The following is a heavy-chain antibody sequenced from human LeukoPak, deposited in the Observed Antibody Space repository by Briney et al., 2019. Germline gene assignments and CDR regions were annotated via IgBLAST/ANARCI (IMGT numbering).Heavy chain of an antibody. CDR1: GYTFTGYY. V-gene: IGHV1-2*02. J-gene: IGHJ3*01. CDR3: ARDRQYSSGWLAPSSTYAFDV. CDR2: INPNSGGT. Sequence: RWASVKVSCKASGYTFTGYYMHWVRQAPGQGLEWMGWINPNSGGTNYAQRFQGRVTMTTDTSTSTAYMDLRSLRSDDTAVYYCARDRQYSSGWLAPSSTYAFDVWGQGTMVTVSS. D-gene: IGHD6-19*01.